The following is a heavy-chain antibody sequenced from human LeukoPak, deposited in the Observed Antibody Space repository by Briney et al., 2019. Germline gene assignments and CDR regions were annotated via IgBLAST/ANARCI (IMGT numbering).Heavy chain of an antibody. D-gene: IGHD4-17*01. Sequence: SVKVSCKASGGTFSSYAISWVRQAPGQGLEWMGGIIPIFGTANYAQKFQGRVTITADESTSTAYMELSSLRSEDTAVYYCARDGNGDYAGDPPEYWGQGALVTVSS. CDR1: GGTFSSYA. J-gene: IGHJ4*02. CDR3: ARDGNGDYAGDPPEY. V-gene: IGHV1-69*13. CDR2: IIPIFGTA.